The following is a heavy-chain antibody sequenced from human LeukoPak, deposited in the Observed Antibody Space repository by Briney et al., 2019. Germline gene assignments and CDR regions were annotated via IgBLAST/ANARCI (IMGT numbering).Heavy chain of an antibody. CDR2: INPSGGST. CDR1: GYTFTSYY. D-gene: IGHD3-22*01. CDR3: ARDLTYYYDSSGYFGAFDI. V-gene: IGHV1-46*01. Sequence: GASVKVSCKASGYTFTSYYMHWVRQAPGQGLEWMGIINPSGGSTSYAQKFQGRVTMTRDTSTSTVYMELSSLRSEDTAVYYCARDLTYYYDSSGYFGAFDIWGQGTMVTVSS. J-gene: IGHJ3*02.